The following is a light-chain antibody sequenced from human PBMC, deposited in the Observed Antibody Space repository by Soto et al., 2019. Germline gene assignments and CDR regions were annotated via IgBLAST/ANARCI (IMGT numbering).Light chain of an antibody. CDR2: GAS. V-gene: IGKV3-15*01. CDR3: QQYGNWPLT. Sequence: EMVMTQSPATLSVSPGERATLSCRARYSVSSNLAWYQQKPGQAPRLLIYGASTRSTGVPVRFSGSGSGTEFTLTISSLQSADSAVYFCQQYGNWPLTFGGGTKVEIK. J-gene: IGKJ4*01. CDR1: YSVSSN.